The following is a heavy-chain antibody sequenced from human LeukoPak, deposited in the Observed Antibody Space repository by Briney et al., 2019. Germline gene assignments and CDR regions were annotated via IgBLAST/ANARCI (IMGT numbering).Heavy chain of an antibody. Sequence: ASVKVSCKASGYIFIGYAMHWVRQAPGQRLEWMGWITAGNGNTKYSQKFQGRVTITRDTSASTAYMELSSLRSEDTAVYYCARDSGEYYFDYWGQGTLVTVSS. CDR3: ARDSGEYYFDY. CDR2: ITAGNGNT. D-gene: IGHD2-15*01. V-gene: IGHV1-3*01. CDR1: GYIFIGYA. J-gene: IGHJ4*02.